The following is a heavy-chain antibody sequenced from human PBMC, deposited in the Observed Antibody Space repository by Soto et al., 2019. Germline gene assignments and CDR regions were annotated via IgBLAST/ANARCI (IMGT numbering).Heavy chain of an antibody. CDR1: GGPITRDNW. CDR3: ARGLRDWFDP. V-gene: IGHV4-4*02. D-gene: IGHD3-10*01. Sequence: KPSDTMSLTCAVAGGPITRDNWSPWVRQPPGGGLEWIGEISHSGITNYKASLKSRVTMSVDKTKNDVSLKLTSVTAADTAVYYCARGLRDWFDPWGQGTPVTVSS. CDR2: ISHSGIT. J-gene: IGHJ5*02.